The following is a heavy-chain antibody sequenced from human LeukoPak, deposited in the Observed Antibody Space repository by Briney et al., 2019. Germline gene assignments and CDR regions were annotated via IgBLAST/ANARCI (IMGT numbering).Heavy chain of an antibody. V-gene: IGHV3-21*01. CDR3: ASSVGATDY. D-gene: IGHD1-26*01. CDR2: ISSSSSYI. CDR1: GFTFSSYS. Sequence: GGSLRLSCAASGFTFSSYSMNWVRQAPGKGPEWVSSISSSSSYIYYADSVKGRFTISRDNAKNSLYLQMNSLRAEDTAVYYCASSVGATDYWGQGTLVTVSS. J-gene: IGHJ4*02.